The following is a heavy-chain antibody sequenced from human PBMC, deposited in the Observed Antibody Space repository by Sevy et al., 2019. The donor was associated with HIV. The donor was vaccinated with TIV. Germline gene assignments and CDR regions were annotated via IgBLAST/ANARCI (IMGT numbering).Heavy chain of an antibody. Sequence: GGSLRLSCAGSGFTFSSYAMHWVRQAPGKGLEWVAVLSNDGSNKYYADSVKGRLTISRDNSRNTLYLQMDSLRIEDTAVYYCARVGGSSNWFDPWGQGTLVTVSS. CDR3: ARVGGSSNWFDP. CDR2: LSNDGSNK. J-gene: IGHJ5*02. V-gene: IGHV3-30-3*01. CDR1: GFTFSSYA. D-gene: IGHD1-26*01.